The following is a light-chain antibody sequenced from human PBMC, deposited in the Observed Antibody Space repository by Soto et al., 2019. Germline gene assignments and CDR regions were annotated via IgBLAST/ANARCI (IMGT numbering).Light chain of an antibody. CDR2: DVS. Sequence: IVLAQSPVTLPLSPGERATPSCRASQNISSYLTWYQQQPGQSPRLLMYDVSNRATGIPARFSGIGSGTDSTLTISRLQPEDFAVYYCQQYGSSGTFGQGTKVDI. CDR3: QQYGSSGT. J-gene: IGKJ1*01. CDR1: QNISSY. V-gene: IGKV3-20*01.